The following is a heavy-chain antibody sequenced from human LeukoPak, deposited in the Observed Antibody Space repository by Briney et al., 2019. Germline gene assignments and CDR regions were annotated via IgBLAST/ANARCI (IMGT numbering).Heavy chain of an antibody. CDR3: ASGPGRSCSGGSCPNWFDP. J-gene: IGHJ5*02. CDR1: GGSISSYY. Sequence: KPSETLSLTCTVSGGSISSYYWSWIRQPPGKGLEWIGCIYYSGSTNYNPSLKSRVTISVDTSKNRFSLNLRSVTAADTAVYYCASGPGRSCSGGSCPNWFDPWGQGTLVTVSS. CDR2: IYYSGST. D-gene: IGHD2-15*01. V-gene: IGHV4-59*01.